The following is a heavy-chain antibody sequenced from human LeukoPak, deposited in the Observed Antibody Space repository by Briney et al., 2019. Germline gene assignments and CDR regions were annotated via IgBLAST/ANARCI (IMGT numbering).Heavy chain of an antibody. Sequence: SETLSLTCAVYGGSFSGYSWNWIRQPPGKGLEWIGEINHSGSPNYKSSLKSRIAISADTSKKQVSLTLNSVAAADTAVYYCARTNYHQPRVLSDWGRGTLVTVSS. CDR3: ARTNYHQPRVLSD. J-gene: IGHJ4*02. CDR1: GGSFSGYS. D-gene: IGHD3-10*01. CDR2: INHSGSP. V-gene: IGHV4-34*01.